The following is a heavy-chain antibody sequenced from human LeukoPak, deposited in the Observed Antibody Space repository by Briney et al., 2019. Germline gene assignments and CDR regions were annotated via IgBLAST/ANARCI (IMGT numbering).Heavy chain of an antibody. V-gene: IGHV3-23*01. D-gene: IGHD2-15*01. CDR2: ISGSGGST. Sequence: GGSLRLSCAASGFTFSSYAMSWVRQAPGKGLEWVSAISGSGGSTYYADSVKGRFTISRDNPKNTLYLQMNSLRAEDTAVYYCAKENGYCSGGSCYPYYYYGMDVWGQGTTVTVSS. CDR3: AKENGYCSGGSCYPYYYYGMDV. J-gene: IGHJ6*02. CDR1: GFTFSSYA.